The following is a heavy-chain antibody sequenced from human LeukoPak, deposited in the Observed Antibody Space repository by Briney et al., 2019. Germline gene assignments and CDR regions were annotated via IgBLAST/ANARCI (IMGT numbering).Heavy chain of an antibody. CDR2: INPNSGGT. CDR3: AKNRGYRRIDAFDI. CDR1: GYTFTGYY. J-gene: IGHJ3*02. V-gene: IGHV1-2*02. Sequence: ASVKVSCKASGYTFTGYYMHWVRQAPGQGLEWMGWINPNSGGTNYAQKFRGRVTMTRDTSISTAYMELSRLRSDDTAVYYCAKNRGYRRIDAFDIWGQGTMVTVSS. D-gene: IGHD5-18*01.